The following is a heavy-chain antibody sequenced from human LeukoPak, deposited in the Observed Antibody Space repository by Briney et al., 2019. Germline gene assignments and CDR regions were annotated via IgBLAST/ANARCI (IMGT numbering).Heavy chain of an antibody. CDR2: IGIDSGNT. D-gene: IGHD1-1*01. Sequence: GGSLSLSCTASGFPFIEYSMNWVRQAPGKGLEWISYIGIDSGNTKYADSVRGRFTISADKAKNSLYLQRNSLRVEDTAVYYCARDHNYAFDNWGQGTLVSVAS. CDR1: GFPFIEYS. V-gene: IGHV3-48*01. J-gene: IGHJ4*02. CDR3: ARDHNYAFDN.